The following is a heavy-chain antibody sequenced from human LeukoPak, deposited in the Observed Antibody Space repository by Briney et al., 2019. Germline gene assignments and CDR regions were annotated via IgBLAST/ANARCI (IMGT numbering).Heavy chain of an antibody. CDR3: AREGLGELTLDY. CDR2: ISTYNGDT. V-gene: IGHV1-18*01. J-gene: IGHJ4*02. CDR1: GYTFTSYG. Sequence: ASVKVSCKASGYTFTSYGISWVRQAPGQGLEWMGWISTYNGDTNYAQKLQGRVTMTTDTSTSTAYMELRSLRSDDTAVYYCAREGLGELTLDYWGQGTLVTVSS. D-gene: IGHD3-16*01.